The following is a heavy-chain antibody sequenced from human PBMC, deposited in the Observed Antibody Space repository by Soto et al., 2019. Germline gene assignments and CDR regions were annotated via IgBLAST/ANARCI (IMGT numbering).Heavy chain of an antibody. J-gene: IGHJ5*02. D-gene: IGHD2-2*01. CDR1: GGSISSYY. V-gene: IGHV4-59*01. CDR2: IYYSGST. Sequence: SETLSLTCTVSGGSISSYYWSWIRQPPGKGLEWIGYIYYSGSTNYNPSLKSRVTISVDTSKNQFSLKLSSVTAADTAVYYCARYCSSTSCYPWGFDPWGQGTLVTVSS. CDR3: ARYCSSTSCYPWGFDP.